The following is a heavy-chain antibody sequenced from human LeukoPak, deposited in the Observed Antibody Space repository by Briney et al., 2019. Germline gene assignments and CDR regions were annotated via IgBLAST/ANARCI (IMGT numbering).Heavy chain of an antibody. CDR2: INPNSGGT. CDR1: GYTFTGYY. J-gene: IGHJ6*02. Sequence: ASVKVSCKASGYTFTGYYMHWVRQAPGQGLEWTGWINPNSGGTNYAQKFQGRVTMTRDTSISTAYMELSRLRSDDTAVYYCASGCSSTSCYIPTHYYYYGMDVWGQGTTVTVSS. V-gene: IGHV1-2*02. D-gene: IGHD2-2*02. CDR3: ASGCSSTSCYIPTHYYYYGMDV.